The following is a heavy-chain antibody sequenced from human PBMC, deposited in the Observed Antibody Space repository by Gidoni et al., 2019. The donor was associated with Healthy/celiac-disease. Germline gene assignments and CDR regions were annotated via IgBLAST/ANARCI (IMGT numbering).Heavy chain of an antibody. CDR3: ARLRDDYSNYPYYFDY. CDR1: GGSFSGYY. CDR2: INHSGST. J-gene: IGHJ4*02. Sequence: QVQLQQWGAGLLKPSATLSLTCAVYGGSFSGYYWSWIRQPPGKGLEWIVEINHSGSTNYNPSLKSRVTISVDTSKNQFSLKLSSVTAADTAVYYCARLRDDYSNYPYYFDYWGQGTLVTVSS. D-gene: IGHD4-4*01. V-gene: IGHV4-34*01.